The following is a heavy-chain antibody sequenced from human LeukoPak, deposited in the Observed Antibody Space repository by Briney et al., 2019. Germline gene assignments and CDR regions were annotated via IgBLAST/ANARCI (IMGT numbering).Heavy chain of an antibody. CDR1: GFTFSSYG. CDR3: AKESRIAAAGTRAEYFQH. Sequence: GGSLRLSCAASGFTFSSYGMHWVRQAPGKGLEWVAVISYDGSNKYYADYVKGRFTISRDNSKNTLYLQMNSLRAEDTAVYYCAKESRIAAAGTRAEYFQHWGQGTLVTVSS. D-gene: IGHD6-13*01. V-gene: IGHV3-30*18. CDR2: ISYDGSNK. J-gene: IGHJ1*01.